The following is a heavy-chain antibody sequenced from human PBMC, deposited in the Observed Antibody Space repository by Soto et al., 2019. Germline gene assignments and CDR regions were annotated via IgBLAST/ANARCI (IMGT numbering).Heavy chain of an antibody. J-gene: IGHJ5*02. CDR3: ARGTPPVVPAASDCLDP. Sequence: EVQLVESGGGLVQPGGSLRLSCAASGFTFSSYWMHWVRQAPGKGLVWVSRINSDGSSTSYADSVKGRFTISRDNAKNTLYLQMNSLRAEDTAVYYCARGTPPVVPAASDCLDPWGQGTLVTVSS. V-gene: IGHV3-74*01. D-gene: IGHD2-2*01. CDR1: GFTFSSYW. CDR2: INSDGSST.